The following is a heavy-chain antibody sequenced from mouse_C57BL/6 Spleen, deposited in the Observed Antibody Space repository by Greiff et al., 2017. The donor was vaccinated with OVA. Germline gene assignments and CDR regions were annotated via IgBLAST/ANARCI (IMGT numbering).Heavy chain of an antibody. V-gene: IGHV1-15*01. Sequence: QVQLQQSGAELVRPGASVTLSCKASGYTFTDYEMHWVKQTPVHGLEWIGAIDPETGGTAYNQKFKGKAILTADKSSSTAYMELRSLTSEDSAVYYCTSYGSSFYAMDYWGQGTSVTVSS. J-gene: IGHJ4*01. D-gene: IGHD1-1*01. CDR2: IDPETGGT. CDR1: GYTFTDYE. CDR3: TSYGSSFYAMDY.